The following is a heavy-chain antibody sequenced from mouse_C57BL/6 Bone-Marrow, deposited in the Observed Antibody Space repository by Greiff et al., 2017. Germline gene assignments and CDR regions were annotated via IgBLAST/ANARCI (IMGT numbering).Heavy chain of an antibody. CDR3: VREETGTNFDY. V-gene: IGHV1-69*01. CDR1: GYTFTSYW. CDR2: IDPSDSYT. D-gene: IGHD4-1*01. J-gene: IGHJ2*01. Sequence: QVQLQQPGAELVMPGASVKLSCKASGYTFTSYWMHWVKQRPGQGLEWIGEIDPSDSYTNYNQKFKGKSTLTVDKSSSTAYMQLSSLTSEDSAVYYCVREETGTNFDYWGQGTTLTVSS.